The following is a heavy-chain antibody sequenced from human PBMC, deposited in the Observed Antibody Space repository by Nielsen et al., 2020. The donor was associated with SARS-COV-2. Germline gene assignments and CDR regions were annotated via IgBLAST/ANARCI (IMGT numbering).Heavy chain of an antibody. CDR2: INPSGGST. CDR3: ARAQRGYRSSTSCYTYYYYYYYMDV. V-gene: IGHV1-46*01. CDR1: GYTFTSYY. D-gene: IGHD2-2*02. J-gene: IGHJ6*03. Sequence: ASVKVSCKASGYTFTSYYMHWVRQAPGQGLEWMGIINPSGGSTSYAQKFQGRVTMTRDTSTSTVYMELSSLRSEDTAVYYCARAQRGYRSSTSCYTYYYYYYYMDVWGKGTTVTVSS.